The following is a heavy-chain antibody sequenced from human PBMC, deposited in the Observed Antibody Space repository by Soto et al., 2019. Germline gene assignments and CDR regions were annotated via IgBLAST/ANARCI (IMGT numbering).Heavy chain of an antibody. CDR3: NIAYYYDSSGPKDDISVY. V-gene: IGHV3-15*04. J-gene: IGHJ4*02. Sequence: PGGSLRLSCSASGFIFTNAWMTWVRQAPGKGLEWVGRIASKGGGGTVDYAAPVKGRFTISRDDSKSTLYLQMNSLKTEDTAVYYCNIAYYYDSSGPKDDISVYWGQGTRVTVSS. D-gene: IGHD3-22*01. CDR1: GFIFTNAW. CDR2: IASKGGGGTV.